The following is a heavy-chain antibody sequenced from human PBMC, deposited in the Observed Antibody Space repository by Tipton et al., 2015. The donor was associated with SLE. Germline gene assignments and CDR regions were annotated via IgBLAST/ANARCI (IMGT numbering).Heavy chain of an antibody. D-gene: IGHD3-3*01. J-gene: IGHJ4*02. CDR2: ISYSGST. CDR3: ARGYDFWSGYYHFDY. Sequence: TLSLTCTVSGGSISSGSYYWGWIRQPPGKGLEWIGSISYSGSTYYNPSLKSRVTISVDTSKNQFSLKLSSVTAADTAVYYCARGYDFWSGYYHFDYWGQGTLVTVSS. CDR1: GGSISSGSYY. V-gene: IGHV4-39*07.